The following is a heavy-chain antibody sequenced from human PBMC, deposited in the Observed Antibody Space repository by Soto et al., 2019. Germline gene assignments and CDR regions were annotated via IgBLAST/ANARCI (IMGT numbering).Heavy chain of an antibody. CDR3: AADPEGGYYDFWSGLYYYYYGMDV. CDR1: GFTFTSSA. Sequence: ASVKVSCKASGFTFTSSAVQWVRQARGQRLEWIGWIVVGSGNTNYAQKFQERVTITRDMSTSTAYMELSSLRSEDTAVYYCAADPEGGYYDFWSGLYYYYYGMDVCGQRTTVTVSS. CDR2: IVVGSGNT. D-gene: IGHD3-3*01. V-gene: IGHV1-58*01. J-gene: IGHJ6*02.